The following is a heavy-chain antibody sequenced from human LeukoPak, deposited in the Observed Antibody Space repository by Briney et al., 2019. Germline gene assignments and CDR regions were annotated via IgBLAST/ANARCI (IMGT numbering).Heavy chain of an antibody. Sequence: GGSLRLSCAASGFTFSSYGMHWVRQAPGTGLEWVAFIRFEGSSKYYADSVKGRFTISRDNSKSTLYLQMNSLRAEDTAVYYCARDGAPFDPWGQGTLVTVSS. CDR2: IRFEGSSK. V-gene: IGHV3-30*02. J-gene: IGHJ5*02. CDR1: GFTFSSYG. CDR3: ARDGAPFDP.